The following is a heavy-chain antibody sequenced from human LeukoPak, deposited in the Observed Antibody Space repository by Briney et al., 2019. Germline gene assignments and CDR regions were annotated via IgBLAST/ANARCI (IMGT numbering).Heavy chain of an antibody. J-gene: IGHJ2*01. CDR2: IYDSGTT. CDR3: ARGRDDYVWGSYRQKNWYFDL. CDR1: GGSISNSNYY. Sequence: SETLSLTCTVSGGSISNSNYYWGWIRQPPGKGLEWIGYIYDSGTTNYNPSLKSRVTISLDTSKNQFSLKLSSVTAADTAVYYCARGRDDYVWGSYRQKNWYFDLWGRGTVVTVSS. D-gene: IGHD3-16*02. V-gene: IGHV4-61*05.